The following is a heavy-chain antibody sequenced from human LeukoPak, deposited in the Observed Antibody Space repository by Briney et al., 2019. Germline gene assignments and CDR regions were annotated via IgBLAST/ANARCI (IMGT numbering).Heavy chain of an antibody. CDR2: INHSGST. CDR3: ARGRGYSYGRCWFDP. Sequence: SETLSLTCAVYGGSFSGYYWSWIRQPPGKGLEWIGGINHSGSTNYNPSLKSRVTISVDTSKNQFSLKLSSVTAADTAVYYCARGRGYSYGRCWFDPWGQGTLVTVSS. V-gene: IGHV4-34*01. J-gene: IGHJ5*02. D-gene: IGHD5-18*01. CDR1: GGSFSGYY.